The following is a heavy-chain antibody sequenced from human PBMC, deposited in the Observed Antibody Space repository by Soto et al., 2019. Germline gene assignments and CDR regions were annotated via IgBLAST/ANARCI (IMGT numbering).Heavy chain of an antibody. CDR1: GGSINSGAYY. Sequence: QVQLQESGPGLVKPSQTLSLTCSVSGGSINSGAYYWGWIRQHPGKGLEWIGYISYTGRTYSNPSLQSRVTIALDMSESQFSLKLTSVTAADTAMYFCARVSATGTRWIDPWGQGTLVTVSP. CDR3: ARVSATGTRWIDP. V-gene: IGHV4-31*03. CDR2: ISYTGRT. J-gene: IGHJ5*02. D-gene: IGHD6-13*01.